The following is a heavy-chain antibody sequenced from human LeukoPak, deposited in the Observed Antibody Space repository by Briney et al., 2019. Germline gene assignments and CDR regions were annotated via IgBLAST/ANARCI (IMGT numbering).Heavy chain of an antibody. Sequence: GSSVKVSCKASGCTFSSYAISWVRQAPGQGLEWMEGIIPIFGTANYAQKFQGRVTITTDESTSTAYMELSSLRSEDTAVYYCASQRINYYDSSGYYYGFGAPFDYWGQGTLVTVSS. CDR1: GCTFSSYA. D-gene: IGHD3-22*01. CDR2: IIPIFGTA. J-gene: IGHJ4*02. CDR3: ASQRINYYDSSGYYYGFGAPFDY. V-gene: IGHV1-69*05.